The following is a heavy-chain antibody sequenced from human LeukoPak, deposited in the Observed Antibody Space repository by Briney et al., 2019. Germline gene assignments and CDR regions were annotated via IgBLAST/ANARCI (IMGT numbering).Heavy chain of an antibody. CDR2: ISYDGSNK. CDR1: GFTFDDYG. J-gene: IGHJ6*03. D-gene: IGHD1-26*01. Sequence: GGSLRLSCAASGFTFDDYGMSWVRQAPGKGLEWVAVISYDGSNKYYADSVKGRFTISRDNSKNTLYLQMNSLRAEDTAVYYCAKARGSYNYYYYMDVWGKGTTVTVSS. V-gene: IGHV3-30*18. CDR3: AKARGSYNYYYYMDV.